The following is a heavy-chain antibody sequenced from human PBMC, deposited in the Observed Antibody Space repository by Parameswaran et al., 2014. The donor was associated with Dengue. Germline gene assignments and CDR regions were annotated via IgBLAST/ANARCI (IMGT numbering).Heavy chain of an antibody. J-gene: IGHJ4*02. D-gene: IGHD3-22*01. CDR3: ARGDYYDSSGYYYFDY. CDR2: INPSGGST. V-gene: IGHV1-46*01. Sequence: WVRQAPGQGLEWMGIINPSGGSTSYAQKFQGRVTMTRDTSTSTVYMELSSLRSEDTAVYYCARGDYYDSSGYYYFDYWGQGTLVTVSS.